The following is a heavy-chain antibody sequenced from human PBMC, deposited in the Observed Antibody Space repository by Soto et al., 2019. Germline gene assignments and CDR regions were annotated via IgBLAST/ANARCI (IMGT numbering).Heavy chain of an antibody. Sequence: GESLKISCKGSGYNFAGYWVAWVRQMPGKGLELMGIIYPSDSDTRYRPSFQGQVTISADKSISSAYLQWSSLRASDTAMYYCARGGVSTRTFDYWGQGTPVTVSS. V-gene: IGHV5-51*01. CDR1: GYNFAGYW. D-gene: IGHD3-3*01. CDR2: IYPSDSDT. CDR3: ARGGVSTRTFDY. J-gene: IGHJ4*02.